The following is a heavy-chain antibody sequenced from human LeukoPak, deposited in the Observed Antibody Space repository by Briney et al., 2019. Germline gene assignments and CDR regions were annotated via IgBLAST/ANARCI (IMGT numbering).Heavy chain of an antibody. D-gene: IGHD3-16*01. CDR2: ISYDGTNK. V-gene: IGHV3-30*04. CDR3: AKTRSRNMITFGGVENWFDP. Sequence: GGSLRLSCTASGFTFSTYAMYWVRQAPGKGLEWVALISYDGTNKHYADSVKGRFTISRDNSKNTLDLQMNSLRAGDTAVYYCAKTRSRNMITFGGVENWFDPWGQGTLVTVSS. CDR1: GFTFSTYA. J-gene: IGHJ5*02.